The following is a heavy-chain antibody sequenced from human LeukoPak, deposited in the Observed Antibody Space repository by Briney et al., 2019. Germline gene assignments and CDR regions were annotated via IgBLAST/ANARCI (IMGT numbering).Heavy chain of an antibody. CDR2: IYYSGST. V-gene: IGHV4-39*01. CDR1: GGPISSNNYY. J-gene: IGHJ4*02. D-gene: IGHD3-16*01. Sequence: NPSETLSLTCTVSGGPISSNNYYWGWIRQAPGKGREWIGNIYYSGSTYYNPSLKSRVTISVDTSRNQFSLNLRSVTAADTAVYYCASRPFLWGFACWGQGTLVTVSS. CDR3: ASRPFLWGFAC.